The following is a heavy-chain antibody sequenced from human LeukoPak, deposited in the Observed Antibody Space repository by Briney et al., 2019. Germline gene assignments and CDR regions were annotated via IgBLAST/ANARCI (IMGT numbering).Heavy chain of an antibody. D-gene: IGHD3-9*01. Sequence: GESLKISCKGSGYSFTSYWIGWVRQMPGKGLEWMGIIYPGDSDTRYSPSFQVQVTISADKSISTAYLQWSSLKASDTAMYYCARHYDILTGYYDNWFDPWGQGTLVTVSS. CDR2: IYPGDSDT. CDR3: ARHYDILTGYYDNWFDP. CDR1: GYSFTSYW. J-gene: IGHJ5*02. V-gene: IGHV5-51*01.